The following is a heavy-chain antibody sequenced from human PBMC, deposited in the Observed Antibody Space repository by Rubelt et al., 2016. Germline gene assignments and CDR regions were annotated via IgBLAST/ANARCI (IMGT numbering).Heavy chain of an antibody. V-gene: IGHV3-23*01. J-gene: IGHJ4*02. CDR1: GFTFSSYA. CDR2: ISGSAGST. CDR3: AKDVMVRGIIIGFFDS. Sequence: EVQLLESGGGLVQPGGSLRLSCAASGFTFSSYAMSWVRQAPGKGLEWVSAISGSAGSTYYADSVKGRFTISRDNSKNTLYLQMNSLRAEDTAVYYCAKDVMVRGIIIGFFDSWGQGTLVTVSS. D-gene: IGHD3-10*01.